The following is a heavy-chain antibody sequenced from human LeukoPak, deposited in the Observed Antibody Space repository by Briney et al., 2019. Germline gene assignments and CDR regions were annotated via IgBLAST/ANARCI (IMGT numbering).Heavy chain of an antibody. V-gene: IGHV3-74*01. D-gene: IGHD5-18*01. Sequence: PGGSLRLSCAASGFTFCSYWMHWVRQAPGKGLVWVSRINSDGSSTTYADSVKGRFTFSRDNAKNTLYLQMNSLRAEDTAVYYCARVGSYGRLYYMDVWGKGTTVTISS. CDR2: INSDGSST. CDR1: GFTFCSYW. J-gene: IGHJ6*03. CDR3: ARVGSYGRLYYMDV.